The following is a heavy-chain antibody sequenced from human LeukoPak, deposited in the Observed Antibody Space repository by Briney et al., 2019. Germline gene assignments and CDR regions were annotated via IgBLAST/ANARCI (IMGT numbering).Heavy chain of an antibody. CDR3: AKDIGPTYYDFWSGPPTYMDV. D-gene: IGHD3-3*01. Sequence: GGSLRLSCAASGFSFNNYAMSWVRQAPGKGLEWVSGISWNSGSIGYADSVKGRFTISRDNAKNSLYLQMNSLRAEDMALYYCAKDIGPTYYDFWSGPPTYMDVWGKGTTVTVSS. V-gene: IGHV3-9*03. CDR2: ISWNSGSI. CDR1: GFSFNNYA. J-gene: IGHJ6*03.